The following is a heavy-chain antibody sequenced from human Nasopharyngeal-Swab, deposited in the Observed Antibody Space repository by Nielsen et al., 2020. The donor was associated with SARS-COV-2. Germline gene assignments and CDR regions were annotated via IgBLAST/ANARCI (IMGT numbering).Heavy chain of an antibody. V-gene: IGHV3-30*18. Sequence: GESLRLSCAASGFTFSSYGMHWVRQAPGKGLEWVAVISYDGSNKYYADSVKGRFTISRDNSKNTLYLQMNSLRAEDTAVYYCAKLGIAVAGSDYWGQGTLVTVSS. CDR2: ISYDGSNK. J-gene: IGHJ4*02. CDR1: GFTFSSYG. D-gene: IGHD6-19*01. CDR3: AKLGIAVAGSDY.